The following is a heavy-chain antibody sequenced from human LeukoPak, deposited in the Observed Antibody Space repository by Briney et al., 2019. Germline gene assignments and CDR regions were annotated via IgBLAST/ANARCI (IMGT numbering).Heavy chain of an antibody. CDR1: GFTFSSYA. J-gene: IGHJ3*02. CDR2: ISGSGGST. Sequence: GGSLRLSCAASGFTFSSYAMSWVRQAPGKGLEWVSAISGSGGSTYYADSVKGRFTISRDNSKNTLYLQMNSLRAEDTAVYYCAKFTFGELLSTDAFDIWGQGTMVTVSS. CDR3: AKFTFGELLSTDAFDI. D-gene: IGHD3-10*01. V-gene: IGHV3-23*01.